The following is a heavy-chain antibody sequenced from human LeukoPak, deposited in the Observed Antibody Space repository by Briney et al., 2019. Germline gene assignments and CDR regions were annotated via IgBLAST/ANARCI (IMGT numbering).Heavy chain of an antibody. J-gene: IGHJ4*02. CDR3: ARDPQKDSSGPNFDY. D-gene: IGHD3-22*01. CDR2: IIPIFGTA. V-gene: IGHV1-69*13. Sequence: ASVKVSCKASGGTFSSYAISWVRQAPGQGLEWMGGIIPIFGTANYAQKFQGRVTITADESTSTAYMELSSLRSEDTAVSYCARDPQKDSSGPNFDYWGQGTLVTVSS. CDR1: GGTFSSYA.